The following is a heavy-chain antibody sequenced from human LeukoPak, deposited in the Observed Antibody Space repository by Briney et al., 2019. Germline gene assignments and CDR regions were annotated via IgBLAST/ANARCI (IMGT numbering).Heavy chain of an antibody. CDR2: INPNSGGT. Sequence: ASVKVSCKASGYTFTGYYMHWVRQAPGQGLEWMGWINPNSGGTNYAQKFEGRVTMTRDTSVSTAYMELSRLKSDDTAVYYCARGIGDYWYFDLWGRGTLVTVSS. V-gene: IGHV1-2*02. CDR1: GYTFTGYY. CDR3: ARGIGDYWYFDL. J-gene: IGHJ2*01. D-gene: IGHD3-16*01.